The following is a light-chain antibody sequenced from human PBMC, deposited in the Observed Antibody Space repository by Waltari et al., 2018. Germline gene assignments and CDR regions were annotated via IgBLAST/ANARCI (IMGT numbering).Light chain of an antibody. CDR2: HGN. J-gene: IGLJ1*01. Sequence: QSALTQPRSVSGAPGLSVSISCTGNSSDMGNYNYVSWYQQHPGKAPKLMIHHGNKRPSGVPDRFSGSKYSNTAFLTISGLQAEDEADYYCCSYAGRYGYVFGTGNKVTAL. CDR3: CSYAGRYGYV. CDR1: SSDMGNYNY. V-gene: IGLV2-11*01.